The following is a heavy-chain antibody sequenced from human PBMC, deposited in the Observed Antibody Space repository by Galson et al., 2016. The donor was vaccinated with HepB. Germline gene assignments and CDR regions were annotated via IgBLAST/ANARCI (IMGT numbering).Heavy chain of an antibody. CDR1: GFTFSSYG. Sequence: SLRLSCAASGFTFSSYGMHWVRQAPGKGLEWLAFMSHAGRSKYYADSVKGRFTISRDNSKNTVYLQMNSLRAEDTAVYYCAKWSRWELQRPFSDIWGQGTMVLVSS. CDR2: MSHAGRSK. J-gene: IGHJ3*02. CDR3: AKWSRWELQRPFSDI. D-gene: IGHD1-26*01. V-gene: IGHV3-30*18.